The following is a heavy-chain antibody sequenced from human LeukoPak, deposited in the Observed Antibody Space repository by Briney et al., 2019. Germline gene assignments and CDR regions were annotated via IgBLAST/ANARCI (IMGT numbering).Heavy chain of an antibody. CDR3: ARGFPGRNLRLPFDP. D-gene: IGHD4-17*01. J-gene: IGHJ5*02. V-gene: IGHV4-59*01. CDR1: GGSISSYY. CDR2: IYYSGST. Sequence: SETLSLTCTVSGGSISSYYWSWIRQPPGKGLEWIGYIYYSGSTNHNPSLKSRVTISVDTSKNQFSLKLSSVTAADTAVYYRARGFPGRNLRLPFDPWGQGTLVTVSS.